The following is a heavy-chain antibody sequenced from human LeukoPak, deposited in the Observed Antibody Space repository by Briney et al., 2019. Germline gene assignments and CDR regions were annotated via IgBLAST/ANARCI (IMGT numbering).Heavy chain of an antibody. D-gene: IGHD2-15*01. Sequence: SSETLSLTCTVSGGSISSYYWSWIRQPPGKGLEWIGYIYYSGSTNYNPSLKSRVTISVDTSTNQFSLKLSSVTAADTAVYYCARSGLLYSGFDPWGQGTLVIVSS. CDR1: GGSISSYY. J-gene: IGHJ5*02. V-gene: IGHV4-59*01. CDR2: IYYSGST. CDR3: ARSGLLYSGFDP.